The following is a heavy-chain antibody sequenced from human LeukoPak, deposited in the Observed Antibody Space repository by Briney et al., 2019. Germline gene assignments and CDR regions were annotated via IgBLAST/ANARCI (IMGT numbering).Heavy chain of an antibody. CDR2: INSDGSST. Sequence: PGGSLRLSCAASGFTFSSYWMHWVRQAPGKGLVWVSRINSDGSSTSYADSVKGRFTISRDNSKNTLYLQMNSLRAEDTAVYYCAKEGYYDSSGSTYFDYWGQGTLVTVSS. CDR1: GFTFSSYW. D-gene: IGHD3-22*01. J-gene: IGHJ4*02. V-gene: IGHV3-74*01. CDR3: AKEGYYDSSGSTYFDY.